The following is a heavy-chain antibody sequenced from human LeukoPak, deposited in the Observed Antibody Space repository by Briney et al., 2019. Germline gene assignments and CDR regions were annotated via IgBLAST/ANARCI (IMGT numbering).Heavy chain of an antibody. CDR2: IHSGGST. J-gene: IGHJ4*02. CDR3: ASWGRDGYNYDY. Sequence: GGSLRLSCAASGFTVSSNYMSWVRQAPGKGLEWVSVIHSGGSTYYADSVKGRFTISRDNSKNTLYLQMNSLRAEDTAVYYCASWGRDGYNYDYWGQGTLVTVSS. V-gene: IGHV3-53*01. D-gene: IGHD5-24*01. CDR1: GFTVSSNY.